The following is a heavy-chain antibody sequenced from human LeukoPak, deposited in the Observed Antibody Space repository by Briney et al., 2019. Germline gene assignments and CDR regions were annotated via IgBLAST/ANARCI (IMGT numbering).Heavy chain of an antibody. V-gene: IGHV4-59*08. CDR1: GGSISGDY. CDR3: ARHRYTSSSSYFDF. Sequence: PSETLSLTCTDPGGSISGDYWTWIRQPPGKGLEWIGYIYSSGSTNYNPSLKSRVTISVDTSKNQFSLRLSSVTAADTAVYYCARHRYTSSSSYFDFWGQGTLVTVSS. D-gene: IGHD6-6*01. J-gene: IGHJ4*02. CDR2: IYSSGST.